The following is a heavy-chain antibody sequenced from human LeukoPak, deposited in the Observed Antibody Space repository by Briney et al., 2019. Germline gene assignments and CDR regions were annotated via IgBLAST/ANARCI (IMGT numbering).Heavy chain of an antibody. Sequence: ASVKVSCKASGFTFTSSAVHWVRQAPGQRPEWMGWINAGNGNTEYSLKFQDRVTITRDTSASTAYMELSSPRSEDTAVYYCARASYGDFSNYFDYWGQGTLVTVSS. J-gene: IGHJ4*02. CDR1: GFTFTSSA. CDR2: INAGNGNT. V-gene: IGHV1-3*01. D-gene: IGHD4-17*01. CDR3: ARASYGDFSNYFDY.